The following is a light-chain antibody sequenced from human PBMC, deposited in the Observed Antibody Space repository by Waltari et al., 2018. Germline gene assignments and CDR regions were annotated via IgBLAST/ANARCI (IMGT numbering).Light chain of an antibody. V-gene: IGKV1-9*01. J-gene: IGKJ3*01. CDR3: QQVYSYPLT. Sequence: IQLTQSPSSLSASVGDRVTITCRASQDINSHLAWYQKIPGKAPDLLIYAASILQSGVPSRFSGSVSGTEFTLTITSLQPEDFATYYCQQVYSYPLTFGPGTKVDVK. CDR1: QDINSH. CDR2: AAS.